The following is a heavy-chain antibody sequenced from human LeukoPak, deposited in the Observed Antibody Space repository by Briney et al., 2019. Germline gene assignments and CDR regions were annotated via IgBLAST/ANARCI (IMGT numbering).Heavy chain of an antibody. CDR2: IKQDGSEQ. Sequence: PGGSLRLSCAAPGFTFSSYWMNWVRQAPGKGREWVANIKQDGSEQYYVDSVKGRFTVSRDNAKNSLHPQMNSLRVEDTAVYYCAGGSGWTTNYWGQGTLVTVSS. V-gene: IGHV3-7*04. CDR3: AGGSGWTTNY. J-gene: IGHJ4*02. CDR1: GFTFSSYW. D-gene: IGHD3-3*01.